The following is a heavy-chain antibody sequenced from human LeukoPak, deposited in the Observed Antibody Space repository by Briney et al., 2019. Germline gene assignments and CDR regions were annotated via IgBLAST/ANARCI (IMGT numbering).Heavy chain of an antibody. D-gene: IGHD2-8*02. Sequence: GGSLRLSCAASGFTFSSYSMNWVRQAPGKGLEWVSSISSSSSYIYYADSVKGRFTISRDNAKNSLYLQMNSLRAKDTAVYYCARDHPEGTGGFDYWGQGTLVTVSS. CDR2: ISSSSSYI. V-gene: IGHV3-21*01. J-gene: IGHJ4*02. CDR1: GFTFSSYS. CDR3: ARDHPEGTGGFDY.